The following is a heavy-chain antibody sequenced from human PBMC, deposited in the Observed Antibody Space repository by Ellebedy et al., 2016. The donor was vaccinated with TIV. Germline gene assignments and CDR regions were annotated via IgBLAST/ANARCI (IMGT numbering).Heavy chain of an antibody. CDR3: ASPPGVVAL. CDR1: GFPFSDYY. J-gene: IGHJ4*02. D-gene: IGHD3-10*01. CDR2: ITSSGATI. Sequence: GESLKISCAASGFPFSDYYMTWIRQAPGKGLEWVSYITSSGATIYYADSVKGRFTISRDNGKNSLYLQMNSLRAEDTAVYYCASPPGVVALWGQGTLVTVSS. V-gene: IGHV3-11*01.